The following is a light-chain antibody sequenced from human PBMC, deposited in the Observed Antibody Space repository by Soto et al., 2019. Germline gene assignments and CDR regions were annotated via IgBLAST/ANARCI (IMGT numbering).Light chain of an antibody. V-gene: IGKV1-33*01. CDR3: AQYDNLPHCYT. CDR2: DAT. J-gene: IGKJ2*01. Sequence: DIQMTQSPSSLSASVGDTVTITCQASQDITIFLNWSQQKPGKAPHLLVYDATNLDTWVPSRFGGRGSGTYFSLTINNLQAEDVVTYYGAQYDNLPHCYTSDQGTTLEI. CDR1: QDITIF.